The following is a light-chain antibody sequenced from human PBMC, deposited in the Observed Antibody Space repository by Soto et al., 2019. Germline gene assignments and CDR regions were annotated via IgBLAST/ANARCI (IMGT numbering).Light chain of an antibody. Sequence: EIVLTQSPGTLSLSPGDRATLSCRASQSVSSSCLAWYQQKPGLAPRLLIFGASSRATGIPDRFSGSGSGTDFTLTISRLEPEDFAVYYCQQYGSSPYTFGQGTKLEIE. CDR1: QSVSSSC. CDR3: QQYGSSPYT. J-gene: IGKJ2*01. V-gene: IGKV3-20*01. CDR2: GAS.